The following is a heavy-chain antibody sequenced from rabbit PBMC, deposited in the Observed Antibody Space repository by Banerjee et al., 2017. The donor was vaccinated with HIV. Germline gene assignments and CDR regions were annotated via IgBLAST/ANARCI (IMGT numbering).Heavy chain of an antibody. CDR3: ARADYTYGGLFNL. Sequence: QEQLVESGGGLVTLGGSLKLSCKASGIDFSYYGISWVRQAPGKGLEWIACIYAGSGGSTYYASWAKGRFSISKSSSTTVTLQMASLTAADTATYFCARADYTYGGLFNLWGPGTLVTVS. D-gene: IGHD6-1*01. CDR2: IYAGSGGST. CDR1: GIDFSYYG. J-gene: IGHJ4*01. V-gene: IGHV1S45*01.